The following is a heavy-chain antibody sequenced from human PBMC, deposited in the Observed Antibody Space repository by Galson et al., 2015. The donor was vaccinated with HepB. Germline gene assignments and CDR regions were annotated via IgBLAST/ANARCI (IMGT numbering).Heavy chain of an antibody. CDR1: GFTFSNAW. CDR2: IKSKTDGGTT. Sequence: SLRLSCAASGFTFSNAWMSWVRQAPGKGLEWVGRIKSKTDGGTTDYAAPVKGRFTISRDDSKNTLYLQMNSLKTEDTAVYYCTTDPPYSSSWYHPEYWGQGTLVTVSS. CDR3: TTDPPYSSSWYHPEY. V-gene: IGHV3-15*01. J-gene: IGHJ4*02. D-gene: IGHD6-13*01.